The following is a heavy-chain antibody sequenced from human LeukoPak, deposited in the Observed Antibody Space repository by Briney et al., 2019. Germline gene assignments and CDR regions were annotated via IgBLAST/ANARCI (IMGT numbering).Heavy chain of an antibody. Sequence: GGSLRLSCAASGFTFSSYAMSWVRQAPGKGLEWVSAISGSGGSTYYADSVKGRFTISRDNSKNTLYLQMNSLRAEDTAVYYCAKDLVTVLLGYCSGGSCRADAFDIWSQGTMVTVSS. CDR3: AKDLVTVLLGYCSGGSCRADAFDI. V-gene: IGHV3-23*01. D-gene: IGHD2-15*01. CDR2: ISGSGGST. CDR1: GFTFSSYA. J-gene: IGHJ3*02.